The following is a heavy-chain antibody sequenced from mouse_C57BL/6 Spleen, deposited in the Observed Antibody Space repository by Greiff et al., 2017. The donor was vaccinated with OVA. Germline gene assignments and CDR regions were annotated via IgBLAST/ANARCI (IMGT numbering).Heavy chain of an antibody. CDR3: ARDYGSPHWYFDV. J-gene: IGHJ1*03. CDR1: GYAFSSSW. D-gene: IGHD1-1*01. V-gene: IGHV1-82*01. CDR2: IYPGDGDT. Sequence: QVQLKQSGPELVKPGASVKISCKASGYAFSSSWMNWVKQRPGKGLEWIGRIYPGDGDTNYNGKFKGKATLTADKSSSTAYMQLSSLTSEDSAVYFCARDYGSPHWYFDVWGTGTTVTVSS.